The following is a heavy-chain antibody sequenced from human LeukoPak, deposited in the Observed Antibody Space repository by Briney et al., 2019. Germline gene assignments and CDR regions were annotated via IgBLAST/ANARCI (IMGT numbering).Heavy chain of an antibody. J-gene: IGHJ6*03. D-gene: IGHD6-6*01. CDR1: GGTLSSYA. V-gene: IGHV1-69*06. CDR3: AREAVDSSSSDLYYYYYMDV. CDR2: IIPIFGAA. Sequence: SLKVSCTASGGTLSSYAISWVRQAPGQGLEWMGGIIPIFGAANYAQKFQGRVTITADKSTSTAYMELSSLRSEDTAVYYCAREAVDSSSSDLYYYYYMDVWGKGTTVTVSS.